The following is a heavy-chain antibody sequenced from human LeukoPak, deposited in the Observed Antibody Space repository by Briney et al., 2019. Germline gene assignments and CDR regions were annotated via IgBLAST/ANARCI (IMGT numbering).Heavy chain of an antibody. CDR2: ISGGASNT. CDR3: AKEDAAYYDSSDFYYGYFQH. CDR1: GCTITSYA. Sequence: GGSLRLSCAASGCTITSYAMSWVRQAPGKGLEWVSAISGGASNTYYADSVKGRFTISRDNSKNTLNLQMNSLRAEDTAVYYCAKEDAAYYDSSDFYYGYFQHWGQGTLVTVSS. D-gene: IGHD3-22*01. J-gene: IGHJ1*01. V-gene: IGHV3-23*01.